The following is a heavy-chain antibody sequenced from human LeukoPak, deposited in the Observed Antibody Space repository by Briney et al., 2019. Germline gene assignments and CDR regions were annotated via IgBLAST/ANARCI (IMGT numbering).Heavy chain of an antibody. V-gene: IGHV1-46*01. CDR2: IKVSGGST. D-gene: IGHD3-10*01. CDR3: AREQPMGFWFDP. Sequence: ASVTVSCKASGYSFTSYHVHWVRQASGQGLEWMGIIKVSGGSTIYAQRFQGRVTVTGDTSTSTVYMELSSLSSDDTAVYYCAREQPMGFWFDPWGQGTLVTVSS. J-gene: IGHJ5*02. CDR1: GYSFTSYH.